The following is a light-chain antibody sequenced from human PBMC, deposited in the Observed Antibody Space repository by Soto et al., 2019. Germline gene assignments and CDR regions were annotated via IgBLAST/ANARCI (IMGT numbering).Light chain of an antibody. Sequence: EIVLTQSPGTLSLSPGERATLSCRASQSVSSSDLAWYQQKPGQAPRLVIYGTSSRATGIPDRFSGRGSGTDFTLTISRLEPEDFAVYYCQQYGSSPSWTFGQGTKVEIK. CDR1: QSVSSSD. CDR2: GTS. CDR3: QQYGSSPSWT. J-gene: IGKJ1*01. V-gene: IGKV3-20*01.